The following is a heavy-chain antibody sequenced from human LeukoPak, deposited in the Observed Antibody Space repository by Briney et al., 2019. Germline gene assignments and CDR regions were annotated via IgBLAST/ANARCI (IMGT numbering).Heavy chain of an antibody. CDR3: ARESAIAVAAPDY. CDR1: GFTFSSYA. D-gene: IGHD6-19*01. Sequence: GGSLRLSCAASGFTFSSYAMHWVRQAPGKGLEWVAVISYDGSNKYYADSVKGRFTISRDNAKNSLYLQMNSLRAEDTAVYYCARESAIAVAAPDYWGQGTLVTVSS. V-gene: IGHV3-30-3*01. CDR2: ISYDGSNK. J-gene: IGHJ4*02.